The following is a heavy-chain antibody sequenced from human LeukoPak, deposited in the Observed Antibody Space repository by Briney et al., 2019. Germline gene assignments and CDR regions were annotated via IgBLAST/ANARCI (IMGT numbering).Heavy chain of an antibody. CDR2: IIPILGIA. CDR3: ARETLGAFEYYFDY. D-gene: IGHD1-26*01. CDR1: GGTFSSYA. Sequence: ASVKFSCKASGGTFSSYAISWVRQAPGQGLEWMGRIIPILGIANYAQKFQGRVTITADKSTSTAYMELSSLRSEDTAVYYCARETLGAFEYYFDYWGQGTLVTVSS. V-gene: IGHV1-69*04. J-gene: IGHJ4*02.